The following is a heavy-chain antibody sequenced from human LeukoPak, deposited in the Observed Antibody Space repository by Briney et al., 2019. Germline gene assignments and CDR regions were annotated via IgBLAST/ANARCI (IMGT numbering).Heavy chain of an antibody. J-gene: IGHJ4*02. Sequence: PGGSLRLSCAASGFTFSSYSMNWVRQASGKGLEWVSSISSSSSYIYYADSVKGRFTISRDNAKNSLYLQMNSLRAEDTAVYYCARMDIDYGDYGVYYFDYWGQGTLVTVSS. D-gene: IGHD4-17*01. CDR1: GFTFSSYS. CDR2: ISSSSSYI. CDR3: ARMDIDYGDYGVYYFDY. V-gene: IGHV3-21*01.